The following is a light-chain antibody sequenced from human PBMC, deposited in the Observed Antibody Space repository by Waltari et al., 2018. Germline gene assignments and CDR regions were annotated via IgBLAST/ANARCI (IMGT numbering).Light chain of an antibody. V-gene: IGKV2-30*02. CDR2: KVS. CDR1: QSLVHSDGITY. J-gene: IGKJ1*01. Sequence: DVVMTQSPLSLPVTLGQPASISCRSSQSLVHSDGITYWHWFQQRPGQSPRRLIYKVSNRDSGVPDRFSGSGSGTDFTLKISRVEAEDVGVYYCMQGTHWPRTFGQGTKVEIK. CDR3: MQGTHWPRT.